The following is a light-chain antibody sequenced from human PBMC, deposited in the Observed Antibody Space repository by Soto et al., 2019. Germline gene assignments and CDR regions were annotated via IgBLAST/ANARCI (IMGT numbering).Light chain of an antibody. Sequence: QSALTQPRSVSGSPEQSVTISCTGTSSDVSDYNYVSWYQQHPGKAPKLLIYAVNMRPSGVPDRFTGSKSGNTASLTISGLQAEDEAEYSCCSYAVSYTLVFGGGTRLTVL. CDR3: CSYAVSYTLV. J-gene: IGLJ3*02. CDR1: SSDVSDYNY. V-gene: IGLV2-11*01. CDR2: AVN.